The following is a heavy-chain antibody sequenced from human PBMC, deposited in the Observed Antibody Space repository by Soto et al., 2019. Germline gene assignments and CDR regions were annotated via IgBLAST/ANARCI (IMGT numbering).Heavy chain of an antibody. CDR1: GFTFSNYW. CDR3: ARGDCVGGPCYSLAGSCSYYMDV. Sequence: EVQLVESGGGLVQPGGSLRLSCAASGFTFSNYWMYWVRQAPGKGLVWVSRINSDGSVSSYADSVKGRLTISRDNVKNTLYPQMDRLRDEDTAVYYCARGDCVGGPCYSLAGSCSYYMDVWGKGTTVTVFS. J-gene: IGHJ6*03. D-gene: IGHD2-15*01. V-gene: IGHV3-74*01. CDR2: INSDGSVS.